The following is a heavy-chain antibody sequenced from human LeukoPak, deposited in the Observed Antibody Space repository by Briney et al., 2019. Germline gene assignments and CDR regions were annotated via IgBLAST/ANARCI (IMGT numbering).Heavy chain of an antibody. D-gene: IGHD4/OR15-4a*01. CDR2: IYYAGST. CDR1: GDSISSSSYY. J-gene: IGHJ2*01. CDR3: ARGRRIVVLPGRGYFDL. V-gene: IGHV4-39*02. Sequence: SETLSLTCNVSGDSISSSSYYWSWIRVPPGKGLEWIGSIYYAGSTYYNPSLKSRVTLSVDTSTNHFSLNIKSVTAADTAMYYCARGRRIVVLPGRGYFDLWGRGTLVTVSS.